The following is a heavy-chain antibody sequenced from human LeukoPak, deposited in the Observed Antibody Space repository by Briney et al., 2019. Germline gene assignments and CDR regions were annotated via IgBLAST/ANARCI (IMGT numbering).Heavy chain of an antibody. CDR3: ARYNWLEL. Sequence: GGSLRLSCTASGFNLSYYSMSWVRQAPGKGLEWVANMKQDGSDKHYVDSVKGRFTISRDNGKNSLYLQMNSLRAEDTAVYYCARYNWLELWGQGTRVTVSS. CDR1: GFNLSYYS. V-gene: IGHV3-7*01. J-gene: IGHJ4*02. CDR2: MKQDGSDK. D-gene: IGHD1-20*01.